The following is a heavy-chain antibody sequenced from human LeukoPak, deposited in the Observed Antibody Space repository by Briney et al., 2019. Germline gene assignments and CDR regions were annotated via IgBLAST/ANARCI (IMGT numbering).Heavy chain of an antibody. CDR1: GFTFSDCA. CDR3: ARDRSLETYGDHVIQH. J-gene: IGHJ1*01. V-gene: IGHV3-11*05. CDR2: ISSSSSYT. D-gene: IGHD4-17*01. Sequence: GGSLRLSCAASGFTFSDCAMSWVRQAPGKGLEWVSYISSSSSYTNYADSVKGRFTISRDNAKNSLYLQMNSLRAEDTAVYYCARDRSLETYGDHVIQHWGQGTLVTVSS.